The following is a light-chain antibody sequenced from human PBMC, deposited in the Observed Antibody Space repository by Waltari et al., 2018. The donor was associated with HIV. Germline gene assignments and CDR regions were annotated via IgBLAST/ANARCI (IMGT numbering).Light chain of an antibody. CDR2: FTS. CDR1: QSVGQS. CDR3: LQSSGLYT. J-gene: IGKJ2*01. V-gene: IGKV6-21*01. Sequence: EIVLTQSPDFQSVTPKEKVPMTCRASQSVGQSLHWYQQKPDQSPKLLIWFTSQSSSGVPSRFSGSGSGTDFTLTINGLEPEDVATYYCLQSSGLYTFGQGTKLEIK.